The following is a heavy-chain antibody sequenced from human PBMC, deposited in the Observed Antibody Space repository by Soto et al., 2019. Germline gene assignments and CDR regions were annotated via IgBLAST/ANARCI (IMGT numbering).Heavy chain of an antibody. V-gene: IGHV3-48*03. Sequence: EVQLVESGGALVHPGGSLRLSCAVSGFPFRSYEMNWVRQAPGKGPEWVSYITSSSDAIYYAASVKGRFTVSRDNAKNSLYLQMNSLRAEDTAVYYCAILDFGDYLLSYGVDVWGQGTTVTVCS. CDR3: AILDFGDYLLSYGVDV. CDR2: ITSSSDAI. CDR1: GFPFRSYE. J-gene: IGHJ6*02. D-gene: IGHD4-17*01.